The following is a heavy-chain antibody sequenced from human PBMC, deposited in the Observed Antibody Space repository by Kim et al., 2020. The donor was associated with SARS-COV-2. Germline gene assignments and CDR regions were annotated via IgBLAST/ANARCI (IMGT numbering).Heavy chain of an antibody. CDR3: ARQLYYYDSGSPRGWFDP. D-gene: IGHD3-10*01. J-gene: IGHJ5*02. CDR2: IYPGDSES. CDR1: GYSFTNYW. Sequence: GESLKISCKGSGYSFTNYWIAWVRQMPGKGLEWMGIIYPGDSESRYSPSFQGQVTISADKSISTAYLQWSSLKASDTAIYYCARQLYYYDSGSPRGWFDPWGQGTLVTVSS. V-gene: IGHV5-51*01.